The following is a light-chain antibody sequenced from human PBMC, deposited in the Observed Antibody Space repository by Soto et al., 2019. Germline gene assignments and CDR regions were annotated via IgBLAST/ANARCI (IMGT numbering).Light chain of an antibody. CDR3: QKYSSVPV. J-gene: IGKJ3*01. Sequence: DIQMTQSPTSLSASVGDRVTITCRASQDIRNFVAWYQQKPGKAPKLLIYAVSTLQSGLPSRFSGSGSGTDFTLTINSLQPEDVATYSCQKYSSVPVFGPGTKVEIK. CDR1: QDIRNF. CDR2: AVS. V-gene: IGKV1-27*01.